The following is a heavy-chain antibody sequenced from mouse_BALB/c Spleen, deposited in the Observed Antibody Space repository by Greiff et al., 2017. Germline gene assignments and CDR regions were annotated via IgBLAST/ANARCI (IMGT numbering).Heavy chain of an antibody. V-gene: IGHV14-3*02. CDR2: IDPANGNT. Sequence: VQLKQSGAELVKPGASVKLSCTASGFNIKDTYMHWVKQRPEQGLEWIGRIDPANGNTKYDPKFQGKATITADTSSNTAYLQLSSLTSEDTAVYYCAGSTMITTGSWFAYWGQGTLVTDSA. CDR3: AGSTMITTGSWFAY. CDR1: GFNIKDTY. J-gene: IGHJ3*01. D-gene: IGHD2-4*01.